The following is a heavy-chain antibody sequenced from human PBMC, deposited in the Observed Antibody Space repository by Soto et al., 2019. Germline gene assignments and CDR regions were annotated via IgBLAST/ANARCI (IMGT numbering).Heavy chain of an antibody. CDR2: INHSGST. Sequence: PSETLSLTCAVYGGSFSGYYWSWIRQPPGKGLEWIGEINHSGSTNYNPSLKSRVTISVDTSKNQFSLKLSSVTAADTAVYYCARGRYYYDSSGYSRHYYYGMDVWGQGTTVTVS. J-gene: IGHJ6*02. CDR1: GGSFSGYY. V-gene: IGHV4-34*01. D-gene: IGHD3-22*01. CDR3: ARGRYYYDSSGYSRHYYYGMDV.